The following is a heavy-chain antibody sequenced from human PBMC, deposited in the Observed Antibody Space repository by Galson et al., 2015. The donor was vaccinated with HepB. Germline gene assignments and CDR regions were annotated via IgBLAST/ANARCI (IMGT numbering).Heavy chain of an antibody. CDR1: GFTFSSYG. Sequence: SLRLSCAASGFTFSSYGMHWVRQAPGKGLEWVGLISYDGSNKFYADSVKGRFTISGDNSKNMLYLQMNSLKSEDTAVYYCAKEGGFSGDSSGWPHYGGQGTLVTVSS. CDR3: AKEGGFSGDSSGWPHY. CDR2: ISYDGSNK. J-gene: IGHJ4*02. V-gene: IGHV3-30*18. D-gene: IGHD6-19*01.